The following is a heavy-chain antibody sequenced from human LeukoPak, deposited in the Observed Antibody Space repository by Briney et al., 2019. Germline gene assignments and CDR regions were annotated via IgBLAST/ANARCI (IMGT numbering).Heavy chain of an antibody. CDR2: IGIAADT. CDR1: GFAFSSCD. CDR3: VRAVYCSGGSCTLLPPL. D-gene: IGHD2-15*01. J-gene: IGHJ4*02. Sequence: SGGSLRLSCAASGFAFSSCDMHWVRQATGKGLEWVSGIGIAADTYYAGSVKGRFTISRDNVKNSLYLQMNSLRAGDTAVYYCVRAVYCSGGSCTLLPPLCGQGALVTVSS. V-gene: IGHV3-13*04.